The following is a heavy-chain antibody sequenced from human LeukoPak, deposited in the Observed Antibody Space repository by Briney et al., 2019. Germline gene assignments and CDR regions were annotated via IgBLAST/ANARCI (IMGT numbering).Heavy chain of an antibody. J-gene: IGHJ4*02. V-gene: IGHV3-30*18. CDR3: AKDARFGELLSKGADY. Sequence: GGSLRLSCAASGFTFSSYGMHWVRQAPGKGLEWVAVISYDGGNKYYADSVKGRFTISRDNSKNTLYLQMNSLRAEDTAVYYCAKDARFGELLSKGADYWGQGTLVTVSS. D-gene: IGHD1-26*01. CDR1: GFTFSSYG. CDR2: ISYDGGNK.